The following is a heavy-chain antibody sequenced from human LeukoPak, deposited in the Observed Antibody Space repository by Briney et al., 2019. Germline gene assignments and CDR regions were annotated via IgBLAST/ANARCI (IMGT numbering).Heavy chain of an antibody. V-gene: IGHV3-30-3*01. Sequence: GGSLRLSWAASGFTFSSYAMHWVRQAPGKGLEWVAVISYDGSNKYYADSVKGRFTISRDNSKNTLYLQMNSLRAEDTAVYYCARFIVVVPAAISGMDVWGQGTTVTVSS. CDR1: GFTFSSYA. CDR2: ISYDGSNK. CDR3: ARFIVVVPAAISGMDV. J-gene: IGHJ6*02. D-gene: IGHD2-2*01.